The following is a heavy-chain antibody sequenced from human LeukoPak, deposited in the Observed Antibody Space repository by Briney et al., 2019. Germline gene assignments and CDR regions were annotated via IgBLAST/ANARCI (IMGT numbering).Heavy chain of an antibody. Sequence: GGSLRLSCAASGFTFNDYYMSRIRQAPGKGLGWLSYINIGGTNTHYADSVKGRFTISRDNAKKSLYLEMSNLRAEDTAVYYCATDGAGFDTWGQGVLVTVSS. CDR2: INIGGTNT. J-gene: IGHJ5*02. V-gene: IGHV3-11*01. CDR3: ATDGAGFDT. CDR1: GFTFNDYY.